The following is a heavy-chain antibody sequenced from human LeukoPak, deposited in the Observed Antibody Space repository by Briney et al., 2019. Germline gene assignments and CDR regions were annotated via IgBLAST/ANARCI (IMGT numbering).Heavy chain of an antibody. CDR3: ATNSGYRSTWVDAFDI. CDR2: IYPGDSDT. V-gene: IGHV5-51*01. Sequence: AGESLKISCKGSGYSFTSYWIGWVRQMPGKGLEWMGIIYPGDSDTRYSPSFQGQVTMSADKSISTAYLQWSSLKASDTAMYYCATNSGYRSTWVDAFDIWGQGTMVTVSS. CDR1: GYSFTSYW. J-gene: IGHJ3*02. D-gene: IGHD6-13*01.